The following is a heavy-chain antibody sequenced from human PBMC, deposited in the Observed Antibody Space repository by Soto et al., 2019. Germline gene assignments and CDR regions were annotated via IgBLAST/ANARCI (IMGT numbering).Heavy chain of an antibody. CDR2: IFYSGST. V-gene: IGHV4-31*03. Sequence: PSETLSLTCTVSGRSISSGGYYCSWIRHHPGKGLEWIGYIFYSGSTFYSSSLKSRVAISVDTARNQFSLNLRSVTAADTAVYYCARGEFSSSWYRVSHFDSWGQGTLVTVSS. CDR3: ARGEFSSSWYRVSHFDS. D-gene: IGHD6-13*01. CDR1: GRSISSGGYY. J-gene: IGHJ4*02.